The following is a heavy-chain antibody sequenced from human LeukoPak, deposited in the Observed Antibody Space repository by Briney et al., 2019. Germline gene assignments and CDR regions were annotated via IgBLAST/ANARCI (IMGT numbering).Heavy chain of an antibody. CDR2: IYYSGSA. J-gene: IGHJ4*02. CDR1: VGSISSYF. Sequence: SETLSLTCTVSVGSISSYFWSCIGHPPGKELEWIGYIYYSGSANYNPSLRIRGTISVDTSKNQFSLKLSSVTAADTAVYYCARENTYGSYLGYWGQGTLDTVSS. D-gene: IGHD1-26*01. CDR3: ARENTYGSYLGY. V-gene: IGHV4-59*01.